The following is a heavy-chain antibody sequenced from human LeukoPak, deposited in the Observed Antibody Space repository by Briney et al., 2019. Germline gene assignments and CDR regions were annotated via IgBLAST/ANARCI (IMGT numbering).Heavy chain of an antibody. J-gene: IGHJ4*02. V-gene: IGHV4-28*03. CDR2: IYHSGTT. CDR3: AKDQSPPGY. CDR1: GYSITSSSW. Sequence: SETLSLTCAVSGYSITSSSWWGWIRQPPGKGLEWIGYIYHSGTTYYNPSLQSRVTMSVDTSKNQFSLKLSSVTAVDTAVYYCAKDQSPPGYWGQGTLVTVSS.